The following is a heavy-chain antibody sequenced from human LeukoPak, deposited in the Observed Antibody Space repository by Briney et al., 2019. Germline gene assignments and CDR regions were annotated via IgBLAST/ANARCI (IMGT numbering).Heavy chain of an antibody. Sequence: ASVKVSCKASGGTFSSYAISWVRQAPGQGLEWMGWMNPYSGNTGYAQKFQGRVTMTRNISISTAYMEMSSLTSEDTAVYYCARLSSHYGDYKVDPWGQGTLVTVSS. CDR2: MNPYSGNT. D-gene: IGHD4-17*01. J-gene: IGHJ5*02. CDR3: ARLSSHYGDYKVDP. CDR1: GGTFSSYA. V-gene: IGHV1-8*02.